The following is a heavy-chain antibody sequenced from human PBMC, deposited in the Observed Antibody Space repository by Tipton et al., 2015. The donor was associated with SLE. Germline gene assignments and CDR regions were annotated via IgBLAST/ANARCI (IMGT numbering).Heavy chain of an antibody. V-gene: IGHV4-34*01. CDR3: VRDKRYFDSPVKY. Sequence: TLSLTCAVYGRSFIGSYWTWIRQPPGKGLEWIGDIDHSGVTHYNPSLKSRVTISEDTPKNQFSLKLTSVTAADTAVYYCVRDKRYFDSPVKYWGQGILVTVSS. CDR1: GRSFIGSY. CDR2: IDHSGVT. J-gene: IGHJ4*02. D-gene: IGHD3-9*01.